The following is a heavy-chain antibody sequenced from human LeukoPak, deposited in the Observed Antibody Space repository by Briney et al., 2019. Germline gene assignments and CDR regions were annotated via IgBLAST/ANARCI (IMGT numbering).Heavy chain of an antibody. D-gene: IGHD2-21*01. CDR1: GFAFGNTG. CDR3: AKIGVIANWYFDI. Sequence: PGGSLRLSCAASGFAFGNTGMSWVRQTPGTGLEWVSNISRGGDMTFYADSVRGRFTVSRDNSINTLYLQMNSLRAEDTAVYFCAKIGVIANWYFDIWGRGTLVTVSS. V-gene: IGHV3-23*01. J-gene: IGHJ2*01. CDR2: ISRGGDMT.